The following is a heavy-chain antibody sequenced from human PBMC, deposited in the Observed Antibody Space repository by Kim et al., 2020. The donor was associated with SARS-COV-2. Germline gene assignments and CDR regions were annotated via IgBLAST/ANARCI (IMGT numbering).Heavy chain of an antibody. CDR1: GFTFSSSW. Sequence: GGSLRLSCAASGFTFSSSWMHWVCQAPEKGLEWVADIKCDGSEKYYVDSVKGRLTISRDNAKNSLYLQVNSLRAEDMTVYYCVRGLELVEPPKDYWGQGTLVTVSS. J-gene: IGHJ4*02. CDR3: VRGLELVEPPKDY. V-gene: IGHV3-7*03. CDR2: IKCDGSEK. D-gene: IGHD3-10*01.